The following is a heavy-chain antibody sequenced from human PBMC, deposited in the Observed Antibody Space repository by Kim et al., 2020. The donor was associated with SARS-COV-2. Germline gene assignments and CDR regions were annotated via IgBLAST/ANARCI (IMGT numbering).Heavy chain of an antibody. V-gene: IGHV3-30*04. CDR2: ISYDGSNK. CDR3: ARDRSTAGGRDYYYYGMDV. CDR1: GFTVSSFA. D-gene: IGHD3-16*02. J-gene: IGHJ6*02. Sequence: GGSLRLSCAASGFTVSSFALHWVRQAPGKVLEWVAVISYDGSNKYYAESVKCRFTISRDNSKNTLYLQMNSLRAEDTAVYYCARDRSTAGGRDYYYYGMDVWGQGPTVTVSS.